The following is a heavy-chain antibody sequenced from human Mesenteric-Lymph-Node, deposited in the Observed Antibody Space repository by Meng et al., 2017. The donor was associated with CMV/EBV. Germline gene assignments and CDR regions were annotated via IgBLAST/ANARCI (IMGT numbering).Heavy chain of an antibody. CDR1: GFTFSSYS. D-gene: IGHD2-2*02. V-gene: IGHV3-21*01. J-gene: IGHJ6*02. Sequence: GESLKISCAASGFTFSSYSMNWVRQAPGKGLEWVSSISSSSSYIYYADSVKGRFTISRDNAKNSLYLQMNSLRAEDTAVYYCARFGPVVPAAITTLVPNYYYGMDVWGQGTTVTVSS. CDR2: ISSSSSYI. CDR3: ARFGPVVPAAITTLVPNYYYGMDV.